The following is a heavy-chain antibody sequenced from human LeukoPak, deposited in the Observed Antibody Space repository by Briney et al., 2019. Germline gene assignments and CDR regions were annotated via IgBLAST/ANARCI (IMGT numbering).Heavy chain of an antibody. CDR3: AKCTAFGGNSELDY. J-gene: IGHJ4*02. D-gene: IGHD4-23*01. CDR1: GLTFSSYA. CDR2: ISGSGGST. Sequence: PGGSLRLSCAASGLTFSSYAMSWVRQAPGKGLEWVSAISGSGGSTYYADSVKGRFTISRDNSKNTLYLQMNSLRAEDTAVYYCAKCTAFGGNSELDYWGQGTLVTVSS. V-gene: IGHV3-23*01.